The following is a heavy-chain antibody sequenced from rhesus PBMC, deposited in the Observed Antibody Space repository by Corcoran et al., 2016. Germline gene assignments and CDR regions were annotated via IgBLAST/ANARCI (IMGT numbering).Heavy chain of an antibody. D-gene: IGHD2-2*01. CDR1: GGSISGYY. V-gene: IGHV4-73*01. CDR2: IDGNSASH. J-gene: IGHJ4*01. Sequence: QVKLQQWGEGLVKPSETLSLTCAVYGGSISGYYWSWIRPPQGKGLEWIGNIDGNSASHHPTPSLKNRVTISKDTSTNRFSLKLISVTAADTAVYYCARGYCTSTTCYLDYWGQGVLVTVSS. CDR3: ARGYCTSTTCYLDY.